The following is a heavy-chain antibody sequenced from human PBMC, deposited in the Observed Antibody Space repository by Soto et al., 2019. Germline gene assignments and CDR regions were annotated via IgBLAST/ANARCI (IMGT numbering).Heavy chain of an antibody. Sequence: SETLSLTWTVSGGSITNYYYSWIRQPPGKGLEWIGYIFHTGTTSYNPSLKSRVTLSVDTSQSQFSLKLNSVTAADTAVYYCTTEAYDNSGSLAFDIWGPGTLVTVSS. CDR1: GGSITNYY. D-gene: IGHD3-22*01. CDR3: TTEAYDNSGSLAFDI. V-gene: IGHV4-59*08. J-gene: IGHJ3*02. CDR2: IFHTGTT.